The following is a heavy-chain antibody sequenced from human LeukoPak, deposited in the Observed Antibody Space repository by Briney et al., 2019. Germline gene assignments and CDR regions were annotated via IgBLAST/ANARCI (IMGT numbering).Heavy chain of an antibody. CDR3: ARLKAWFGELLPYYFDY. D-gene: IGHD3-10*01. J-gene: IGHJ4*02. CDR2: IKQDGSEK. Sequence: PGGSLRLSCTTSGFTFGGHTMHWVRQAPGKGLEWVANIKQDGSEKYYVDSVKGRFTISRDNAKNSLYLQMNSLRAEDTAVYYCARLKAWFGELLPYYFDYWGQGTLVTVSS. V-gene: IGHV3-7*03. CDR1: GFTFGGHT.